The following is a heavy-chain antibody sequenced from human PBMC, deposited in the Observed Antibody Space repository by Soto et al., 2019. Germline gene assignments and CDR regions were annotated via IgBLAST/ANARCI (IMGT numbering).Heavy chain of an antibody. CDR1: GYTFTSYG. J-gene: IGHJ4*02. D-gene: IGHD4-17*01. CDR3: VRDRLTVTGTKCFDY. Sequence: ASVKVSCKASGYTFTSYGISWVRQAPGQGLEWMGWMNAYSGKTDYAQKFQGRVTMTTDTFTSTAYMDLRSLSSDDTAVYYCVRDRLTVTGTKCFDYWGQGTMLTVSS. CDR2: MNAYSGKT. V-gene: IGHV1-18*01.